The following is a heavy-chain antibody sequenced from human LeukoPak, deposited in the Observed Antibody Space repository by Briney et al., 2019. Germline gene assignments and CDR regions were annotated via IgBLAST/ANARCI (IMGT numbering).Heavy chain of an antibody. D-gene: IGHD3-22*01. Sequence: ASVKVSCKASGYTFTSYDINWVRQATGQGLEWMGWMNPNSGNTGYAQKFQGGVTMTRNTSISTAYMELSSLRSEDTAVYYCARGDYDSSGYYTGEYYFDYWGQGTLVTVSS. CDR2: MNPNSGNT. CDR3: ARGDYDSSGYYTGEYYFDY. CDR1: GYTFTSYD. J-gene: IGHJ4*02. V-gene: IGHV1-8*01.